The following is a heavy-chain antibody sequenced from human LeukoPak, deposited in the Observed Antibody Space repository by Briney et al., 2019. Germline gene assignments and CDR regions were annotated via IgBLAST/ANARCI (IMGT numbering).Heavy chain of an antibody. V-gene: IGHV4-34*01. D-gene: IGHD1-7*01. Sequence: PSETLSLTCAVCVRSFSNYYWSGFRQPPGKGLEWIGEINDSGRINYNPSLMSRVTVSVDTSKNQFSLRLTSVTATDTAVYYCAGRWNYGRNYLTDVWGNGATVSVSS. J-gene: IGHJ6*04. CDR3: AGRWNYGRNYLTDV. CDR1: VRSFSNYY. CDR2: INDSGRI.